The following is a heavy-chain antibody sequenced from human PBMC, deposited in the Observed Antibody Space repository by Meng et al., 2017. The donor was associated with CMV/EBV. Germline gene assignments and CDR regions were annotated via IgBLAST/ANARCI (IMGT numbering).Heavy chain of an antibody. Sequence: QVHLVPSGAEVKTPGASVQLSCKASRYTFTRDGISWVRQAPGQGLEWMGWISAYNGNTNYAQKLQGRVTMTTDTSTSTAYMELRSLRSDDTAVYYCARGVAAAGRALNWGQGTLVTVSS. D-gene: IGHD6-13*01. J-gene: IGHJ4*02. V-gene: IGHV1-18*01. CDR1: RYTFTRDG. CDR3: ARGVAAAGRALN. CDR2: ISAYNGNT.